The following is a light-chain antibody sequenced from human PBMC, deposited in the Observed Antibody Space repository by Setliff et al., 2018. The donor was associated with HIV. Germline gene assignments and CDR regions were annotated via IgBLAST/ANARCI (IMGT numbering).Light chain of an antibody. Sequence: QSALTQPPSASGTPGQRVTISCSGSSSDIGNNYVYWHQQLPGTAPKLLIYTNYQRPSGVPDRFSGSKSGTSASLAISGLQSEDEADYYCAAWDASLIRYVFGTGTKVTVL. CDR2: TNY. CDR3: AAWDASLIRYV. CDR1: SSDIGNNY. J-gene: IGLJ1*01. V-gene: IGLV1-47*02.